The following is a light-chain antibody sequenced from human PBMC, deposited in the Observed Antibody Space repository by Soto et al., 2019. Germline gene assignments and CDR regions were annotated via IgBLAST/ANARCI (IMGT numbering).Light chain of an antibody. CDR3: QHNGRS. CDR1: ESVGSTY. Sequence: EIGLTQSPGTLSLSPGDRATLSCRASESVGSTYVAWYQQKPGQAPRLLIYAASTMATGISDRFSGSGSGTYFTLVISRLDPDDVAVYYCQHNGRSFGQGTRLEIK. V-gene: IGKV3-20*01. J-gene: IGKJ5*01. CDR2: AAS.